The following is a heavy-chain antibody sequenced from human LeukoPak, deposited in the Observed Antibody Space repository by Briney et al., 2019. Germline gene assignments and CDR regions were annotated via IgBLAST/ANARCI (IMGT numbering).Heavy chain of an antibody. D-gene: IGHD1-26*01. CDR2: IYYSGST. CDR1: GGSISSYY. V-gene: IGHV4-59*08. Sequence: PSETLSLTCTVSGGSISSYYWSWIRQPPGKGLEWIGYIYYSGSTNYNPSLKSRVTISVDTSKNQFSLKLSSVTAADTAVYYCARHDGADRDAFDIWGQGTMVTVSA. CDR3: ARHDGADRDAFDI. J-gene: IGHJ3*02.